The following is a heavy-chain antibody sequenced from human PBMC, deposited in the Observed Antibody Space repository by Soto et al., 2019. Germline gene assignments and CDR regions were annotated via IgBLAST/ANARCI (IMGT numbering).Heavy chain of an antibody. Sequence: ASVKVSCTASGGTFSSYAISWVRQAPGQRLEWMGWINAGNGNTKYSQKFQGRVTITRDTSASTAYMELSSLRSEDTAVYYCARDSSSWYLSWYFDLWGRGTLVTVSS. CDR1: GGTFSSYA. D-gene: IGHD6-13*01. CDR3: ARDSSSWYLSWYFDL. CDR2: INAGNGNT. V-gene: IGHV1-3*01. J-gene: IGHJ2*01.